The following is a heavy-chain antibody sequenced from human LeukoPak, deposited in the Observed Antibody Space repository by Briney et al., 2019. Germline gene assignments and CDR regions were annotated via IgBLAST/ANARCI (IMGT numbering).Heavy chain of an antibody. CDR1: GFTFDDYA. CDR3: TKHGISAAFHP. D-gene: IGHD1-14*01. CDR2: ISWNSGSI. V-gene: IGHV3-9*01. J-gene: IGHJ5*02. Sequence: GRSLRLSCAASGFTFDDYAMHWVRQAPGKGLEWVSGISWNSGSIGYADSVKGRFTISRDNAKNSLYLQMNSLRAEDTATYYCTKHGISAAFHPWGQGTLVTVSS.